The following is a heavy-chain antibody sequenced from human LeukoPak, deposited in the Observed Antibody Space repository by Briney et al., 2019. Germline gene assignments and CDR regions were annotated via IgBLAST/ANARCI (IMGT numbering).Heavy chain of an antibody. CDR2: IYTSGSS. J-gene: IGHJ4*02. Sequence: SETLSLTCTVSGGFISSYYWNWIRQPPGKGLEWIGRIYTSGSSNYNPSLKSRVTMSVDTSKNQFSLKLSSVTAADTAVYYCARGIPHARDYFDYWGQGILVTVSS. CDR1: GGFISSYY. V-gene: IGHV4-4*07. CDR3: ARGIPHARDYFDY.